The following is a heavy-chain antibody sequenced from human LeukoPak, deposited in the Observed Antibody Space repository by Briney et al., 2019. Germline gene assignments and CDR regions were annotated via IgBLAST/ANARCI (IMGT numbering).Heavy chain of an antibody. J-gene: IGHJ1*01. V-gene: IGHV3-23*01. CDR1: GFTFNYYA. CDR3: AKAGKSSSWYRVYFQH. CDR2: ILGGGGTT. D-gene: IGHD6-13*01. Sequence: PGGSLRLSCVASGFTFNYYAMNWVRQAPGKGLEWVSAILGGGGTTSYADSVKGRFTISRDNSKNTLYLQMNSLRAEDTAVYYCAKAGKSSSWYRVYFQHWGQGTLVTVSS.